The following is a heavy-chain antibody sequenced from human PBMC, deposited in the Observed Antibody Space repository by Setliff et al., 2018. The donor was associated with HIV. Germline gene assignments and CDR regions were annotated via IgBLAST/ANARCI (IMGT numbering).Heavy chain of an antibody. Sequence: SGGSLRLSCAASGFTVSGHYMDWVRQAPGKGLEWVGRTRNKARSYTTEYAASVEGRFTISRDDSKNTLYLQMNSLEIEDTAVYYCTTRLSGSYIPNWFDPWGQGTLVTVSS. V-gene: IGHV3-72*01. D-gene: IGHD1-26*01. CDR1: GFTVSGHY. CDR3: TTRLSGSYIPNWFDP. CDR2: TRNKARSYTT. J-gene: IGHJ5*02.